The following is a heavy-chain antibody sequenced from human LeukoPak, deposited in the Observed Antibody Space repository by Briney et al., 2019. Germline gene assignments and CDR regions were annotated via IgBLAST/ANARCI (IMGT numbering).Heavy chain of an antibody. CDR3: AKNAGLGYCSSTSCPIDP. D-gene: IGHD2-2*01. CDR1: GFTFSSYA. Sequence: TGGSLRLSCAASGFTFSSYAMNWVRQAPGKRLEWVSGISGSGDTTHYADAVKGRFTISRDNSKNTLYLQMNSLRAEDTAVYYCAKNAGLGYCSSTSCPIDPWGQGTLVTVSS. J-gene: IGHJ5*02. CDR2: ISGSGDTT. V-gene: IGHV3-23*01.